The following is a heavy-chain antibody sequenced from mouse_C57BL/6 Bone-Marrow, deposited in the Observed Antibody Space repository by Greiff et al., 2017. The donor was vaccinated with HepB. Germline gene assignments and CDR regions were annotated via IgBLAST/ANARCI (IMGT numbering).Heavy chain of an antibody. D-gene: IGHD2-3*01. V-gene: IGHV3-6*01. J-gene: IGHJ3*01. CDR3: ARGMGFPWFAY. Sequence: DVHLVESGPGLVKPSQSLSLTCSVTGYSITSGYYWNWIRQFPGNKLEWMGYISYDGSNNYNPSLKNRISITRDTSQNQFFLKLNSVTTEDTATYYCARGMGFPWFAYWGQGTLVTVSA. CDR2: ISYDGSN. CDR1: GYSITSGYY.